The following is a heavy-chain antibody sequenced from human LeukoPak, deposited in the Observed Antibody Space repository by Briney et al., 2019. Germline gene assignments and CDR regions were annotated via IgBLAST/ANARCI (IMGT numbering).Heavy chain of an antibody. V-gene: IGHV1-18*01. CDR1: GYTFTSYG. Sequence: ASVKVSCKASGYTFTSYGISWVRRAPGQGLEWMGWISAYNGNTNYAQKLQGRVTMTSDTSTSTVYMELSSLRSEDTAVYYCARDDSSGPQVYWGQGTLVTVSS. CDR3: ARDDSSGPQVY. J-gene: IGHJ4*02. CDR2: ISAYNGNT. D-gene: IGHD3-22*01.